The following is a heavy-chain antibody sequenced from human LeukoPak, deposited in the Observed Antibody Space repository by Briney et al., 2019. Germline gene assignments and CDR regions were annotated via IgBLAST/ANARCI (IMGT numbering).Heavy chain of an antibody. V-gene: IGHV3-30*02. D-gene: IGHD3-10*01. CDR1: GFIFSSYG. J-gene: IGHJ6*04. CDR2: ISSDGSDH. CDR3: AKDFTGGYYFMDV. Sequence: GGSLRLSCAASGFIFSSYGMHWVRQAPGKGPEWVAFISSDGSDHYYADSVTGRFTISRDNSKNTLYLQMNSLRGEDTAVYYCAKDFTGGYYFMDVWGNETTVTVSS.